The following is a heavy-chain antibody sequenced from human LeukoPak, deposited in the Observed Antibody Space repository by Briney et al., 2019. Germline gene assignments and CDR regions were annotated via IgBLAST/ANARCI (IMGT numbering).Heavy chain of an antibody. Sequence: ASVKVSCKSSGYTFTGYDMHWVRQAPGQGLEWMGRINSNSGGTNYAQSFQGRVIMTRDTSISTVYMELISLTSDDTAVYYCAREMNYDDYRTSDYWGQGTLVTVSS. D-gene: IGHD4-17*01. CDR3: AREMNYDDYRTSDY. CDR1: GYTFTGYD. CDR2: INSNSGGT. V-gene: IGHV1-2*02. J-gene: IGHJ4*02.